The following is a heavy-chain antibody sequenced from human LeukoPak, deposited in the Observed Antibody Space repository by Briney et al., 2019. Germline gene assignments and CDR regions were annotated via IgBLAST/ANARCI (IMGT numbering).Heavy chain of an antibody. Sequence: GGSLRLSCAASGFTFSSYAMSWVRQAPGEGLEWVSAISGSGGSTYYADSVKGRFTISRDNSKNTLYLQMNSLRAEDTAVYYCARELYSSGWYADYYGMDVWGQGTTVTVSS. V-gene: IGHV3-23*01. CDR3: ARELYSSGWYADYYGMDV. CDR1: GFTFSSYA. D-gene: IGHD6-19*01. J-gene: IGHJ6*02. CDR2: ISGSGGST.